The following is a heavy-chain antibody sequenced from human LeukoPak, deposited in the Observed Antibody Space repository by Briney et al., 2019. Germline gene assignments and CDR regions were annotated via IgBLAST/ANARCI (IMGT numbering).Heavy chain of an antibody. Sequence: WGALRLSCAASGFTFNNYGMHWVRQLPGKGLEWMAFIRCDASSIFYTDSVKGRFTISRDNAKNTLYLQMNSLGNEDTAVYYCGRDVVVSGWGNCFDTWGQGTLVTVSS. CDR2: IRCDASSI. D-gene: IGHD6-19*01. CDR1: GFTFNNYG. J-gene: IGHJ5*02. V-gene: IGHV3-30*02. CDR3: GRDVVVSGWGNCFDT.